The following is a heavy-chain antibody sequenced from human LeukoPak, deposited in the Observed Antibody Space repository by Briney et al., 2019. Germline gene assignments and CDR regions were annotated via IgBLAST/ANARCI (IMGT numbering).Heavy chain of an antibody. Sequence: ASVKVSCKASGGTFSSYAISWVRQAPGQGLEWMGRIIPILGIANYARKFQGRVTITADKSTSTAYMELSSLRSEDTAVYYCAATYYYDSSGYYWVRYFDYWGQGTLVTVSS. CDR3: AATYYYDSSGYYWVRYFDY. D-gene: IGHD3-22*01. CDR2: IIPILGIA. V-gene: IGHV1-69*04. J-gene: IGHJ4*02. CDR1: GGTFSSYA.